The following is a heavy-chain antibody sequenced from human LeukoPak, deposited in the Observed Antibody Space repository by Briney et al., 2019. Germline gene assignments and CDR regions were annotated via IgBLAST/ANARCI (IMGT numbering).Heavy chain of an antibody. J-gene: IGHJ6*03. CDR2: INHSGST. V-gene: IGHV4-34*01. CDR3: ARVSFYYYYMDV. D-gene: IGHD1-14*01. Sequence: SETLSLTCAVYGGSFSGYYWSWIRQPPGKGLEWIGEINHSGSTNYNPSLKSRVTISVDTSKNQFSLKLSSVTAADTAVYYCARVSFYYYYMDVWGKGTTVTISS. CDR1: GGSFSGYY.